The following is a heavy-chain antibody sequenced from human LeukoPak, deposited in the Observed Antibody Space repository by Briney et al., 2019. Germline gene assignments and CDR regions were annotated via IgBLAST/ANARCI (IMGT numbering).Heavy chain of an antibody. CDR2: ISGGGDNT. D-gene: IGHD2-8*01. CDR1: GFTFSSYA. CDR3: ARASYCSNGVCYLVEY. V-gene: IGHV3-23*01. Sequence: GGSLRLSCAASGFTFSSYAMSWVRQAPGKGLEWVSSISGGGDNTYYADSVKGRFTISRDNSKDTLYVQMNSLRAEDTAVYYCARASYCSNGVCYLVEYWGQGTLVTVSS. J-gene: IGHJ4*02.